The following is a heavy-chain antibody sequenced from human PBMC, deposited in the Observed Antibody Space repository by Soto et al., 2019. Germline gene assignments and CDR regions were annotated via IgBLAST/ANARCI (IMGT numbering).Heavy chain of an antibody. CDR3: AAKGRWLLVLHYYGMDV. J-gene: IGHJ6*02. V-gene: IGHV1-58*01. D-gene: IGHD2-15*01. Sequence: SVKVSCKASGFTFTSSAVQWVRQARGQRLEWIGWIVVGSGNTNYAQKFQERVTITRDMSTSTAYMELSSLRSEDTAVYYCAAKGRWLLVLHYYGMDVWGQGTTVTFSS. CDR2: IVVGSGNT. CDR1: GFTFTSSA.